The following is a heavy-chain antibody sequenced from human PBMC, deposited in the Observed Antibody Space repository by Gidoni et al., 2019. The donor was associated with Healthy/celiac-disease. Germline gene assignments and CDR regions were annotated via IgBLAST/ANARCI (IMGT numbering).Heavy chain of an antibody. CDR1: GFTFIDYA. CDR2: ISNTGGST. D-gene: IGHD3-22*01. Sequence: EVQLLESGGGLVQPGGSLRLSCTTSGFTFIDYAMAWVRQAPGKGLEWVSTISNTGGSTYYTDSVRGRFTISRDHSKNTLFLQMNSLRAEDTAVYYCARKESSFHYDTSGYPFSFDYWGQGTLVTVSS. V-gene: IGHV3-23*01. J-gene: IGHJ4*02. CDR3: ARKESSFHYDTSGYPFSFDY.